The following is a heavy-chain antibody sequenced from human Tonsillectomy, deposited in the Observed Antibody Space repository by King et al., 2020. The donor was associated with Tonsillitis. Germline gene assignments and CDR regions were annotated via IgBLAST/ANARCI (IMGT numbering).Heavy chain of an antibody. CDR1: GGSFSGYY. D-gene: IGHD3-22*01. J-gene: IGHJ4*02. Sequence: VQLQQWGAGLLKPSETLSLTCAVYGGSFSGYYWSWIRQPPGKGLEWIGEINHSGSTNYNPSLKSRVTISVDTSKNQFSLKLSSVTAADTPVYYCARLTMIVVVIFDYWGQGTLVTVSS. CDR2: INHSGST. CDR3: ARLTMIVVVIFDY. V-gene: IGHV4-34*01.